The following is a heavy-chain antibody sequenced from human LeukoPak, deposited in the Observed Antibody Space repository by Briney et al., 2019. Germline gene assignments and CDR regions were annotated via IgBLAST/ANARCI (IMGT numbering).Heavy chain of an antibody. Sequence: GGSLRLSCAASGFTFSNAWMSWVRQAPGKGLEWVGRIKSKTDGGTTDYAAPVKGRFTISRDDSRDTLFLQMNSLQTEDTAVYYCTTVDDLLRRPATHHWGQGTLVTVSS. D-gene: IGHD2-15*01. CDR3: TTVDDLLRRPATHH. J-gene: IGHJ4*02. CDR1: GFTFSNAW. CDR2: IKSKTDGGTT. V-gene: IGHV3-15*01.